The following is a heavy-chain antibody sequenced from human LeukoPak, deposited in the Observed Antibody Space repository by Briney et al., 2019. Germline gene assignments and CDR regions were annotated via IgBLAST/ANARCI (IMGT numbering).Heavy chain of an antibody. CDR2: ISAYNGNT. J-gene: IGHJ6*04. D-gene: IGHD2-15*01. CDR3: AREANCSGGSCYQNYYYSYGMDV. Sequence: ASVKVSCKASGYTFTSYGISWVRQAPGQGLEWMGWISAYNGNTNYAQKLQGRVTMTTDTSTSTAYMELRSLRSDDTAVYYCAREANCSGGSCYQNYYYSYGMDVWGKGTTVTVSS. CDR1: GYTFTSYG. V-gene: IGHV1-18*04.